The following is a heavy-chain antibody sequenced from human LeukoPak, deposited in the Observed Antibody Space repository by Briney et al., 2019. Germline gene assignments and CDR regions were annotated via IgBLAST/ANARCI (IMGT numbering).Heavy chain of an antibody. Sequence: GGSLRLSCAASGFTFRSYWTHWVRQAPGKGLVWVSRINSDGSSTSYADSVKGRFTISRDSAKNTLNLQMDNLRAEDTAVYYCARPMSITTAGNYYYGMDVWGQGTTVTVSS. CDR1: GFTFRSYW. J-gene: IGHJ6*02. V-gene: IGHV3-74*01. CDR2: INSDGSST. D-gene: IGHD6-13*01. CDR3: ARPMSITTAGNYYYGMDV.